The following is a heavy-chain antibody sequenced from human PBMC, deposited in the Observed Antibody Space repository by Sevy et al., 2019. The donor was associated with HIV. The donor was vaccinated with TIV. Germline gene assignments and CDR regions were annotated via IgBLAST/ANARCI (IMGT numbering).Heavy chain of an antibody. V-gene: IGHV3-23*01. D-gene: IGHD3-10*01. Sequence: GGSLRLSCAASGFTFSSYAMTWVRQAPGKGLEWVSSITDTGGDTYYADSVKGRFIVSRDNSKNTLDLQMSSLRADDTAVYYCAKERSGELLSFGEPPDYCDFWRQGTLVTV. J-gene: IGHJ4*02. CDR1: GFTFSSYA. CDR3: AKERSGELLSFGEPPDYCDF. CDR2: ITDTGGDT.